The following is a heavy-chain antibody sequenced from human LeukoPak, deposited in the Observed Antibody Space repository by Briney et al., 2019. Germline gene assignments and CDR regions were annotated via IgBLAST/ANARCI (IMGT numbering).Heavy chain of an antibody. V-gene: IGHV4-59*01. CDR1: GGSISNYY. Sequence: SETLSLTCTVSGGSISNYYWSWIRQPPGEGLEWIGYIYYSGSTNYNPSLKSRVTISVDTSKNQFSLKLSSVTAADTAVYYCARVLGGYYGSGSSSYYYMDVWGKGTTVTISS. D-gene: IGHD3-10*01. CDR2: IYYSGST. CDR3: ARVLGGYYGSGSSSYYYMDV. J-gene: IGHJ6*03.